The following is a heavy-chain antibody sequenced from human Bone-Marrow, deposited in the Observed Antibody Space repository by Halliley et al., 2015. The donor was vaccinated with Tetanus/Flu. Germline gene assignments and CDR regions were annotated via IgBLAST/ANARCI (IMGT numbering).Heavy chain of an antibody. CDR3: ARVGDGGFGAHPYGLDV. CDR2: IYFSGTT. D-gene: IGHD3-16*01. Sequence: TLSLTCTVLGDSIDSAKWWHWVRQSPRKGLEWIGEIYFSGTTNYNPSLKTRDSISFDKSKNQFSLNLTFVTAADTALYYCARVGDGGFGAHPYGLDVWGQGTPVTVTS. J-gene: IGHJ6*02. CDR1: GDSIDSAKW. V-gene: IGHV4-4*02.